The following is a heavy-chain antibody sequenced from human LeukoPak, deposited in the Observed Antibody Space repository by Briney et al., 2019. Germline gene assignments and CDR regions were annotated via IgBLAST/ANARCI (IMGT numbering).Heavy chain of an antibody. V-gene: IGHV3-64*01. J-gene: IGHJ4*02. CDR2: ISSNGGST. Sequence: PGGSLRLSCAASGFTFSSCAMHWVRQAPGKGLEYVSAISSNGGSTYYANSVKGRFTISRDNSKNTLYLQMGSLRAEDMAMYYCARGGRLSGSYYAYWGQGTLVTVSS. CDR1: GFTFSSCA. D-gene: IGHD1-26*01. CDR3: ARGGRLSGSYYAY.